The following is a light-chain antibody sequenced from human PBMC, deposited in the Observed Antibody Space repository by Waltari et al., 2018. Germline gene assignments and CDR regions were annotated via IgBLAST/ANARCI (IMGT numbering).Light chain of an antibody. CDR3: MQGIRWPYT. Sequence: EVVMTQSPVSLSVTLGQAASISCKSSQSLVPVDRNTYLNWFHQRPGQSPRRLIYWVFNRDSGVPDRFSDSGSGTDFTLRISRVEAEDVGVYYCMQGIRWPYTFGQGTQLDIK. V-gene: IGKV2-30*02. CDR2: WVF. CDR1: QSLVPVDRNTY. J-gene: IGKJ2*01.